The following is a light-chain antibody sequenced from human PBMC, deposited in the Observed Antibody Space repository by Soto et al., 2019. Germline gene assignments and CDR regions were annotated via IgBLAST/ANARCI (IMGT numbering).Light chain of an antibody. CDR2: GAF. CDR1: QSIRSHY. V-gene: IGKV3-20*01. CDR3: QQYGTLIT. J-gene: IGKJ5*01. Sequence: EIVLTQSPGTLSLSPGERATLSCRASQSIRSHYLAWYQQKPGQAPRLLIYGAFNRATGIPDRFSGSGSGTDFTPTISRLEPEDFAVYYCQQYGTLITFGQGTRLEIK.